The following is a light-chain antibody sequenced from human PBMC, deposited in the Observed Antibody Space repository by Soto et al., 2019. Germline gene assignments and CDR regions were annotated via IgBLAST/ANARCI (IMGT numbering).Light chain of an antibody. J-gene: IGKJ5*01. CDR3: QQSHRTPLT. CDR2: GAS. V-gene: IGKV3-20*01. Sequence: IVLTQSPGTLSLSHGERATLSCRASQSVSNNYLAWYQQKPGQAPRLLIHGASNRATGIPDRFSGSGSGTDFTLTISSLQPEDFATYYCQQSHRTPLTFGQGTRLEIK. CDR1: QSVSNNY.